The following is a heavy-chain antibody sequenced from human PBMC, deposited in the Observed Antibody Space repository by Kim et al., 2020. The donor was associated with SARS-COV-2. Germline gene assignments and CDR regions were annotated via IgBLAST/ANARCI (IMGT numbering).Heavy chain of an antibody. Sequence: GGSLRLSCVASGFSFVGYAMSLVRQAPGKGLEWVSTINARRTTYYSDSVKGRFIISRDSSKNMVDLQMNSLRAEDTAVYYCSEPIVEACFFDYWGPGTLV. V-gene: IGHV3-23*01. J-gene: IGHJ4*02. CDR2: INARRTT. D-gene: IGHD1-26*01. CDR1: GFSFVGYA. CDR3: SEPIVEACFFDY.